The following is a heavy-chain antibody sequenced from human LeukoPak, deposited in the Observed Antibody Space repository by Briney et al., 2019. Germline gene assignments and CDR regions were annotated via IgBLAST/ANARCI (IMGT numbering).Heavy chain of an antibody. Sequence: PGGSLRLSCAASGFTFSSYGMHWVRQAPGKGLEWVAVIWYDGSNKYYADSVKGRFTISRDNSKNTLYLQMNSLRAEDTAVYYCARDGGYVWGSYRSSSPPYWGQGTLVTVSS. CDR2: IWYDGSNK. CDR1: GFTFSSYG. J-gene: IGHJ4*02. V-gene: IGHV3-33*01. D-gene: IGHD3-16*02. CDR3: ARDGGYVWGSYRSSSPPY.